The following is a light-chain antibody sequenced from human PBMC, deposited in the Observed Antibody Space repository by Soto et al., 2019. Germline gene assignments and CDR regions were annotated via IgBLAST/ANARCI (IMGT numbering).Light chain of an antibody. J-gene: IGLJ2*01. CDR2: EVS. CDR3: CSYADITSVV. CDR1: SSDVGSYNL. Sequence: QSVLTQPASVSGSPGQSITISCTGTSSDVGSYNLVSWYQQHPGKAPEFIIYEVSKRPSGVSNRFSGSKSGNTASLTISGLQAEDEAEYYCCSYADITSVVFGGGTKVTVL. V-gene: IGLV2-23*02.